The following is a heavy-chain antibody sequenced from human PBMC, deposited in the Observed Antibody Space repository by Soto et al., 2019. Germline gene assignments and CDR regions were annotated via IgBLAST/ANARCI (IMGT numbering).Heavy chain of an antibody. Sequence: GGSLRLSCAASGFTFSNAWMNWVRQAPGKGLEWVGRIKSKTDGGTTDYAAPVKGRFTISRDDSKNTPYLQMNSLKTEDTAVYYCTTDPDYYDSSGYYPTAPVDYWGQGTLVTVSS. CDR3: TTDPDYYDSSGYYPTAPVDY. CDR1: GFTFSNAW. V-gene: IGHV3-15*07. CDR2: IKSKTDGGTT. J-gene: IGHJ4*02. D-gene: IGHD3-22*01.